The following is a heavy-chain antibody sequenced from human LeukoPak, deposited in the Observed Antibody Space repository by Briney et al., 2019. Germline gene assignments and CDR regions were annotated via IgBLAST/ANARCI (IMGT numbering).Heavy chain of an antibody. Sequence: PSETLSLTCTVSGGSISSFYWSWIRQPPGKGLEWIGYIYYSGSTNYNPSLKSRVTISVDTSKNQFSLKLTSVTAADTAVYYCARVHQHLVLSSLYNWFDSWGQGTLVTVSS. D-gene: IGHD6-13*01. CDR3: ARVHQHLVLSSLYNWFDS. J-gene: IGHJ5*01. V-gene: IGHV4-59*01. CDR2: IYYSGST. CDR1: GGSISSFY.